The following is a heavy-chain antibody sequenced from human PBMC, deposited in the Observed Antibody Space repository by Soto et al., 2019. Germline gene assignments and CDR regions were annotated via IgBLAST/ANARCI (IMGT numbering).Heavy chain of an antibody. CDR2: IYPGDQET. Sequence: RGESLKISCQCSGYTFSNFWIGWVRQLPGRGLEWMRIIYPGDQETRYSPSFHGKVTISADKSINTAYLQWNNLEASDTAFYFCARSPRSSPYFDYWGQGALVTVSS. J-gene: IGHJ4*02. CDR1: GYTFSNFW. CDR3: ARSPRSSPYFDY. D-gene: IGHD6-13*01. V-gene: IGHV5-51*01.